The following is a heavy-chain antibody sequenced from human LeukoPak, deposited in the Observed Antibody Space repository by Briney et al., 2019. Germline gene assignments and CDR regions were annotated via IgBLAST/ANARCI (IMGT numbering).Heavy chain of an antibody. V-gene: IGHV6-1*01. CDR2: TYYRSKWFN. Sequence: KASQTLSLTCALSGDTVSSNSAAWNWLRQSPSRGLEWLVRTYYRSKWFNEYAVSVKSRITINSDTSKNQFSLQLNSVTPEDTAMYYCAREQTGFDYWGQGTLVTVSS. J-gene: IGHJ4*02. CDR1: GDTVSSNSAA. CDR3: AREQTGFDY.